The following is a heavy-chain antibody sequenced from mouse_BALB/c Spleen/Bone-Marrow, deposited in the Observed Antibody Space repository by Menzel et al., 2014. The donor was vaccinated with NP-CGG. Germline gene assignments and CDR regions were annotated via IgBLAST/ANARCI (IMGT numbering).Heavy chain of an antibody. D-gene: IGHD2-2*01. Sequence: QVQLQQSGAELVRPGASVKFSCKASGFAFSSYCVTWVKQRPGQGLEWIGQIDPGDGDTNYNGKFKDKVTLTADKSSSPAYMQLRRLTSEDSAVYFCAKVTTGFAYWGQGTLVTVSA. CDR1: GFAFSSYC. CDR2: IDPGDGDT. J-gene: IGHJ3*01. V-gene: IGHV1-80*01. CDR3: AKVTTGFAY.